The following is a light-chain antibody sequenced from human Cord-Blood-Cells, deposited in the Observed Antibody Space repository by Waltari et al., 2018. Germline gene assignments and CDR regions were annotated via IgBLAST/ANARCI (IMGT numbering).Light chain of an antibody. J-gene: IGLJ2*01. CDR1: SSDVGSYNL. CDR3: CSYAGSSTYVV. CDR2: EGS. Sequence: QSALTQPASVSGSPGQSITISCTGTSSDVGSYNLVSWYQQHPGKAPKLMIYEGSKRPSGVSNHFSGSKSGNTASLTISGLQAGDEADYYCCSYAGSSTYVVFGGGTKLTVL. V-gene: IGLV2-23*01.